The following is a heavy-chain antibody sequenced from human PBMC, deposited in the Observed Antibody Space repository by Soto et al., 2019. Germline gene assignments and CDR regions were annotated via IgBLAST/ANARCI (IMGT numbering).Heavy chain of an antibody. V-gene: IGHV4-4*07. J-gene: IGHJ5*02. CDR3: AGAAGSIIDTNWFDP. CDR1: GGSISSYY. CDR2: IYTSGST. Sequence: SETLSLTCTVSGGSISSYYWSWIRQPAGKGLEWIGRIYTSGSTNYNPSLKSRVTMSVDTSKNQFSLKLSSVTAADTAVYYCAGAAGSIIDTNWFDPWGQGTLVTSPQ. D-gene: IGHD6-13*01.